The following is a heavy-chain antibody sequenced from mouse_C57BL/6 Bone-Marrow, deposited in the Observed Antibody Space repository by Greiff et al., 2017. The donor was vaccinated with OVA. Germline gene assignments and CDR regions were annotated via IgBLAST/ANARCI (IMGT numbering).Heavy chain of an antibody. Sequence: VHVKQSGAELVRPGASVKLSCTASGFNIKDYYMHWVKQRPEQGLEWIGWIDPENGDTDYDSKFQGKATITADTSSNPAYLQLSSLTSEDTAVYYCTSFGNLDYWCQDTTLTVSS. CDR2: IDPENGDT. CDR3: TSFGNLDY. V-gene: IGHV14-4*01. J-gene: IGHJ2*01. CDR1: GFNIKDYY. D-gene: IGHD1-1*02.